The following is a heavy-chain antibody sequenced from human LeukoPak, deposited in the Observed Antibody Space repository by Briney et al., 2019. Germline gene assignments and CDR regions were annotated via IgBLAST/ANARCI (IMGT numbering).Heavy chain of an antibody. D-gene: IGHD3-22*01. CDR3: ARDYYDSSGYYYPPGY. Sequence: GGSLRLSCAASGFTFSSYAMHWVRQAPGKGLEWVAVISYGGSNKYYADSVKGRFTISRDNSKNTLYLQMNSLRAEDTAVYYCARDYYDSSGYYYPPGYWGQGTLVTVSS. CDR2: ISYGGSNK. V-gene: IGHV3-30*01. J-gene: IGHJ4*02. CDR1: GFTFSSYA.